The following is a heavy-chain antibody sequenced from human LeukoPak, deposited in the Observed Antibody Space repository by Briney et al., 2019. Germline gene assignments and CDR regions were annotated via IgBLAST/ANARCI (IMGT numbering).Heavy chain of an antibody. CDR2: TSYRGSA. J-gene: IGHJ4*02. D-gene: IGHD1-26*01. V-gene: IGHV4-39*01. CDR1: GGSISSSSYY. CDR3: ARPSSDGSYYY. Sequence: SETLSLTCTVSGGSISSSSYYWGWIRQPPGKGLEWIGSTSYRGSASYSPPLKSRVTISVDTSKNQLSLKLTSVTPADTAVYFCARPSSDGSYYYWGQGTLVTVSS.